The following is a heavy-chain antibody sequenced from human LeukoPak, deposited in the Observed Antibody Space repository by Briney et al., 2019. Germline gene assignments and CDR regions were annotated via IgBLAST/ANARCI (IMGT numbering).Heavy chain of an antibody. D-gene: IGHD4-17*01. CDR1: GFTFSSYG. Sequence: GGSLRLSCAASGFTFSSYGMSWVRQAPGKGLEWVSAISGSGAGTYYADSVKGRLTVSRDNSKNTLYLQMNSLRAEDTAVYYCAKGVYGDYDYWGQGTLVTVSS. V-gene: IGHV3-23*01. CDR2: ISGSGAGT. J-gene: IGHJ4*02. CDR3: AKGVYGDYDY.